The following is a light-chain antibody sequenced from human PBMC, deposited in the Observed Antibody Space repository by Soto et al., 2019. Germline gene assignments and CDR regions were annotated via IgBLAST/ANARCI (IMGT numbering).Light chain of an antibody. CDR2: NIE. V-gene: IGLV8-61*01. Sequence: QTVVTQEASLSVSPGGTVTLTCGLNSGSVSTSHYPSWYQQTPGQPPQTLILNIESRPSGVPERFSGTIIGRRAALTITGAQSEDESDYYCMLCVATGVWVFGGGTKLTVL. CDR3: MLCVATGVWV. J-gene: IGLJ3*02. CDR1: SGSVSTSHY.